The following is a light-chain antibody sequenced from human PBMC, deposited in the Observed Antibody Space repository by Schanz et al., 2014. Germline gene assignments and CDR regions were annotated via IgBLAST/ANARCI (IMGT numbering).Light chain of an antibody. V-gene: IGLV1-47*02. CDR3: AAWDDSLSGL. CDR2: SNN. J-gene: IGLJ1*01. CDR1: SSNIGSNY. Sequence: QSVLTQPPSASGPPGQRVTISCSGSSSNIGSNYVYWYQQLPGTAPKLLIYSNNQRPSGVPDRFSGSKSGTSASLAISGLRSEDEADYYCAAWDDSLSGLFGTGTKVTVL.